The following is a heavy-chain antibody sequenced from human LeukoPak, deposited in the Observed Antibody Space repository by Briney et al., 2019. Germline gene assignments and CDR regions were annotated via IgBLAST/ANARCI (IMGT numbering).Heavy chain of an antibody. CDR2: ISYDGSNK. V-gene: IGHV3-30-3*02. CDR3: AKDLHEYYFDY. CDR1: GFTFSSYA. Sequence: GGSLRLSCAASGFTFSSYAMHWVRQAPGKGLEWVAVISYDGSNKYYADSVKGRFTISRDNSKNTLYLQMNSLRAEDTAVYYCAKDLHEYYFDYWGQGTLVTVSS. J-gene: IGHJ4*02.